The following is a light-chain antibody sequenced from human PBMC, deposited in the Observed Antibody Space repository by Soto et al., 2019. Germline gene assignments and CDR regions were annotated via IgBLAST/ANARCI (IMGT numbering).Light chain of an antibody. CDR3: QQYGSSPRT. Sequence: EIVLTQSPGTLSLSPGERATLSCRASQSVSSSYLNWYQQKPGQAPRLLIYGASSRATGIPERFSGSGSGTDFTLTISRLEPEDFAVYYCQQYGSSPRTFGQGTKVEIK. V-gene: IGKV3-20*01. CDR1: QSVSSSY. CDR2: GAS. J-gene: IGKJ1*01.